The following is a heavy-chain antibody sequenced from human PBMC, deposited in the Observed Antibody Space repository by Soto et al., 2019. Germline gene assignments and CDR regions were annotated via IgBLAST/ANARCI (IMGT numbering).Heavy chain of an antibody. CDR3: ARLPPPRYFDY. J-gene: IGHJ4*02. D-gene: IGHD3-9*01. CDR2: VYPSGSA. CDR1: GFSITSNYL. Sequence: PSETLSLTCAVSGFSITSNYLWGWIRQPPGKTLEWIGSVYPSGSAYYNPSLRSRATISVNTSTNRFSLDLKSVTAADTAVYYCARLPPPRYFDYWGQGTQVTVSS. V-gene: IGHV4-38-2*01.